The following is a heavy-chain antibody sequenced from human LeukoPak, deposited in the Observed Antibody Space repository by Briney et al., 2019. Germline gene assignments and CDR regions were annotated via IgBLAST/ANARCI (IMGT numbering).Heavy chain of an antibody. D-gene: IGHD3-22*01. CDR1: GYTFSTYYY. Sequence: ASVKVSCKASGYTFSTYYYIHWVRQAPGQGLEWMGWINPNSGDTKYAPKFQGRTTMTRDTSISTAYMDLSSLTSDDTATYFCTRYYFDNTGYFRFDVWGQGTLVTVSS. CDR2: INPNSGDT. CDR3: TRYYFDNTGYFRFDV. V-gene: IGHV1-2*02. J-gene: IGHJ4*02.